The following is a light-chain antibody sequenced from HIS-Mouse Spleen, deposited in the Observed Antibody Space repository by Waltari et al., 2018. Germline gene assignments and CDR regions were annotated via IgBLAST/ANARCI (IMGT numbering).Light chain of an antibody. Sequence: EIVMTQSPATLSVSPGERATLPCRASQSVSSNLAWYQQKPGQAPRLLIYGASIRATGIPARFSGSGSGTEFTLTISILQSEDFAVYYCQQYNNWPPSFTFGPGTKVDIK. J-gene: IGKJ3*01. CDR1: QSVSSN. CDR3: QQYNNWPPSFT. CDR2: GAS. V-gene: IGKV3D-15*03.